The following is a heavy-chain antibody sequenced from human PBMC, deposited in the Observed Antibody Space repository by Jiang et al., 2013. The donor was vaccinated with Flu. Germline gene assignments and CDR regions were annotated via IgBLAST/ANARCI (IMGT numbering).Heavy chain of an antibody. V-gene: IGHV4-31*03. CDR3: AREGERVRGVSLEGMDV. CDR2: IYYSGST. Sequence: GSGLVKPSQTLSLTCTVSGGSISSGGYYWSWIRQHPGKGLEWIGYIYYSGSTYYNPSLKSRVTISVDTSKNQFSLKLSSVTAADTAVYYCAREGERVRGVSLEGMDVWGQGTLVTVSS. CDR1: GGSISSGGYY. D-gene: IGHD3-10*01. J-gene: IGHJ4*02.